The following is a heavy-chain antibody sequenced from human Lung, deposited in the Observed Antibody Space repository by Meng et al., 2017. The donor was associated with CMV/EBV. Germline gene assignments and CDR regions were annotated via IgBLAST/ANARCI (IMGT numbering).Heavy chain of an antibody. Sequence: ASVKVSCKASGYTFNGYNMHWVRQAPGQGLEWMGWINPNSGGTNYAQRFQGRVTLTIDTSISTAYMELSRLKSDDTAVYFCARLFHTILGTGYYYGMDFWGQGTXVTVSS. J-gene: IGHJ6*02. V-gene: IGHV1-2*02. D-gene: IGHD3/OR15-3a*01. CDR3: ARLFHTILGTGYYYGMDF. CDR1: GYTFNGYN. CDR2: INPNSGGT.